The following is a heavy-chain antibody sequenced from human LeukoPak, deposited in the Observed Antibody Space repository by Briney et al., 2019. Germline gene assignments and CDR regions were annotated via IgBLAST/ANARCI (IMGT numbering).Heavy chain of an antibody. J-gene: IGHJ5*02. Sequence: SETLSLTCTVSVGSVSSSSYYWGWIRQPPRKGLVWIGSISYSGTNYNNPSLKSRVSISVDTSKNQFSVKLTSVTAADTYMYYCSSLGTLRSWGQGTLVSVSS. V-gene: IGHV4-39*01. D-gene: IGHD7-27*01. CDR1: VGSVSSSSYY. CDR2: ISYSGTN. CDR3: SSLGTLRS.